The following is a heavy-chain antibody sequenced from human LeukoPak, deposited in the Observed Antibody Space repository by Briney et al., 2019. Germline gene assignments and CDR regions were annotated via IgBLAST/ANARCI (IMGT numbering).Heavy chain of an antibody. Sequence: GGSLRLSCAASGFTVSSNYMSWVRQAPGKGLEWVSVIYSGGSTYYADSEKGRFTISRDNSKNTLSLQMNSLRAEDTAVYYFARDGQQLVGLFDYWGQGTLVTVSS. V-gene: IGHV3-66*02. J-gene: IGHJ4*02. CDR2: IYSGGST. CDR3: ARDGQQLVGLFDY. D-gene: IGHD6-13*01. CDR1: GFTVSSNY.